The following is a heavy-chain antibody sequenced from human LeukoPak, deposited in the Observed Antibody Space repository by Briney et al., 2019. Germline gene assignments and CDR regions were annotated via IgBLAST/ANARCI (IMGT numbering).Heavy chain of an antibody. D-gene: IGHD6-13*01. Sequence: SETLSLTCTVSGYSISSGYYWGWIRQPPGKGLEWIGSIYHSGSTYYNPSLKSRVTISVDTSKNQFSLKLSSVTAADTAVYYCAEYSSSWYGGGDAFDIWGQGTMVTVSS. J-gene: IGHJ3*02. CDR2: IYHSGST. CDR3: AEYSSSWYGGGDAFDI. CDR1: GYSISSGYY. V-gene: IGHV4-38-2*02.